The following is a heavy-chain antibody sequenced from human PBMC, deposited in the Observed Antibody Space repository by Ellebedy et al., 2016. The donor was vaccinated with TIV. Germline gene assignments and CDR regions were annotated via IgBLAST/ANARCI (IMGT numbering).Heavy chain of an antibody. CDR3: VRGPYDGTGYYYPY. CDR2: MYTDGST. V-gene: IGHV4-4*07. Sequence: SETLSLTXTVSGGSIRSYYWSWIRQPAGKGLEWIGRMYTDGSTKYNPSLESRVTMSVDTSKNQFFLKLTSVTAADTAVYYCVRGPYDGTGYYYPYWGQGTLVTVSS. J-gene: IGHJ4*02. D-gene: IGHD3-22*01. CDR1: GGSIRSYY.